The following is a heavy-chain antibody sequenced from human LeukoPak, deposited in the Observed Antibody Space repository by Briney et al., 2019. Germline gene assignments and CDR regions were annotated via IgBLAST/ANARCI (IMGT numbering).Heavy chain of an antibody. J-gene: IGHJ3*02. CDR2: VYTSGNT. V-gene: IGHV4-4*07. Sequence: SETLSLTCTVSGGSMSSYYWSWIRQPAGKGLEWIGRVYTSGNTNYNPSLKSRVTMSVDTSKNQSSLKLTSVTAADTAVYYCARGLSHSKDIWGQGTMVTVSS. CDR1: GGSMSSYY. CDR3: ARGLSHSKDI.